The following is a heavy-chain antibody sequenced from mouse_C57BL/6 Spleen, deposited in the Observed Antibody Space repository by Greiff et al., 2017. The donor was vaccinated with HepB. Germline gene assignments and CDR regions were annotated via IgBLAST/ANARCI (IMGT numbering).Heavy chain of an antibody. V-gene: IGHV5-6*02. D-gene: IGHD2-4*01. Sequence: DVKLVESGGDLVKPGGSLKLSCAASGFTFSSYGMSWVRQTPDKRLEWVATISSGGSYTYYPDSVKGRFTISRDNAKNTLYLQMSSLKSEDTAMYYCARHEDYDYDPGFAYWGQGTLVTVSA. CDR2: ISSGGSYT. CDR3: ARHEDYDYDPGFAY. J-gene: IGHJ3*01. CDR1: GFTFSSYG.